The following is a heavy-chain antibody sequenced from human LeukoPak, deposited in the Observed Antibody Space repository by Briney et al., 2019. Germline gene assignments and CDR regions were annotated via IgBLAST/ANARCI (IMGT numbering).Heavy chain of an antibody. CDR1: GFTCYDIA. Sequence: ARGSLRLSCAASGFTCYDIAMHRVRPGPGEGVGWVSLISGDGGSTYYADSVKGAFTISRDNSKNSLYLQMNSLRTEDTALYYCAKDGGFGELLLDWGRGTLVTVSS. V-gene: IGHV3-43*02. CDR2: ISGDGGST. J-gene: IGHJ4*02. CDR3: AKDGGFGELLLD. D-gene: IGHD3-10*01.